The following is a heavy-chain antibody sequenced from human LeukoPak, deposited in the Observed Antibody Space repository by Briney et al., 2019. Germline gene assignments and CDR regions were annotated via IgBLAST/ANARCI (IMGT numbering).Heavy chain of an antibody. CDR2: ISYDGSNK. Sequence: PGGSLRLSCAASGFTFSSYGMHWVRQAPGKGLEWVAVISYDGSNKYYADSVKGRFTISRDNSKNTLYLQMNSLRAEDTAVYYCAKDRMRGILLWFGEPPKTPDYGGQGTLVTVSS. CDR1: GFTFSSYG. CDR3: AKDRMRGILLWFGEPPKTPDY. J-gene: IGHJ4*02. V-gene: IGHV3-30*18. D-gene: IGHD3-10*01.